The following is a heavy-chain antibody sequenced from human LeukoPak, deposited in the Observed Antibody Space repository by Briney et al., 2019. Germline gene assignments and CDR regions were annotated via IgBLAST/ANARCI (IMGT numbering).Heavy chain of an antibody. Sequence: KPSETLSLTCTVSGGSVSSGSYYWSWIRQPPGKGLEWIGYLYYSGSTNYNPSLKSRVTISIDTSKNQFSLNLTSVIAADTAVYYSARGMGYSYGLYYFDYWGQGTLVPVSS. CDR2: LYYSGST. CDR1: GGSVSSGSYY. V-gene: IGHV4-61*01. D-gene: IGHD5-18*01. J-gene: IGHJ4*02. CDR3: ARGMGYSYGLYYFDY.